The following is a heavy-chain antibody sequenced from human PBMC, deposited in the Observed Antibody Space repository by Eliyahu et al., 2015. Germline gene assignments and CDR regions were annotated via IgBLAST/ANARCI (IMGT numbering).Heavy chain of an antibody. Sequence: QVQLQQWGAGLLKPSETLSLTCAVYGGSXXXYYXXWIRQPPGKGLEWIGEINHSGSTNYXPSLKSRVTISVDTSKNQFSLKLSSVTAADTAVYYCARGLTVGRYSYGYPRDYWGQGTLVTVSS. V-gene: IGHV4-34*01. CDR1: GGSXXXYY. CDR2: INHSGST. J-gene: IGHJ4*02. D-gene: IGHD5-18*01. CDR3: ARGLTVGRYSYGYPRDY.